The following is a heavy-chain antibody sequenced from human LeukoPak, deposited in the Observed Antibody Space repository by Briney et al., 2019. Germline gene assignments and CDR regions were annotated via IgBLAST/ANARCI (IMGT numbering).Heavy chain of an antibody. V-gene: IGHV3-21*01. CDR1: GFTFSSYS. D-gene: IGHD5-12*01. CDR3: ATDSGYDSKYWYFDL. J-gene: IGHJ2*01. Sequence: KSGGSLRLSCAASGFTFSSYSMNWVRQAPGKGLEWVSSISSSSSYIYYADSVKGRFTISRDNAKNSLYLQMNSLRAEDTAVYYCATDSGYDSKYWYFDLWGRGTLVTVSS. CDR2: ISSSSSYI.